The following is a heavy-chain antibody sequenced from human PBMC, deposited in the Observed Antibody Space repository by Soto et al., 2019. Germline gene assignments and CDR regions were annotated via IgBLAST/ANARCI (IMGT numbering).Heavy chain of an antibody. V-gene: IGHV3-23*01. CDR1: GFTFSSYA. Sequence: GGSLRLSCAASGFTFSSYAMSWVRQAPGKGLEWVSAISGSGGSTYYADSVKGRFTISRDNSKNTLYLQMNSLRAEDTAVYYCAKAQGNLASWYYYYMDVWGKGTTVTVSS. CDR3: AKAQGNLASWYYYYMDV. CDR2: ISGSGGST. J-gene: IGHJ6*03. D-gene: IGHD4-4*01.